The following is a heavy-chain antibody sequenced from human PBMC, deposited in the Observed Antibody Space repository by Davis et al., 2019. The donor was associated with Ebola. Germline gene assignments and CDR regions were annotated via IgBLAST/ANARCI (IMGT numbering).Heavy chain of an antibody. J-gene: IGHJ4*02. CDR3: ARGSGIVGATKFDY. D-gene: IGHD1-26*01. Sequence: SVKVSCKASGGTFSSYAISWVRQAPGQGLEWMGGIIPIFGTANYAQKLQGRVTMTTDTSTSTAYMELRSLRSDDTAVYYCARGSGIVGATKFDYWGQGTLVTVSS. CDR2: IIPIFGTA. V-gene: IGHV1-69*05. CDR1: GGTFSSYA.